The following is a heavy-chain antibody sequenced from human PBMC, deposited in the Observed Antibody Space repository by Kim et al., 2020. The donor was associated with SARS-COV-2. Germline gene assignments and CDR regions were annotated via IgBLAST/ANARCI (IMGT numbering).Heavy chain of an antibody. J-gene: IGHJ4*02. CDR2: INSDVSTT. D-gene: IGHD1-26*01. CDR3: ASRRYTGTYYYFDY. CDR1: GFTFSSYW. Sequence: GGSLRLSCAASGFTFSSYWMHWVRQAPGKGLVWVSRINSDVSTTSYADSVKGRFTISRDNAKSTLYLQMNSLRAEDTAVYYCASRRYTGTYYYFDYWGQGTLVTVSS. V-gene: IGHV3-74*01.